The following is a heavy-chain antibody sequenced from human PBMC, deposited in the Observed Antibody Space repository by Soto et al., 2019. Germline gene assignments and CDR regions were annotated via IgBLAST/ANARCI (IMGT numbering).Heavy chain of an antibody. V-gene: IGHV1-24*01. CDR3: AREGSLPYCSSTSCPTGGWFDP. J-gene: IGHJ5*02. Sequence: ASVKVSCKVSGYTLTELSMHWVRQAPGKGLEWMGGFDPEDGETIYAQKFQGRVTMTRDTSISTAYIELSRLRSDDTAVYYCAREGSLPYCSSTSCPTGGWFDPWGQGTLVTVSS. CDR2: FDPEDGET. CDR1: GYTLTELS. D-gene: IGHD2-2*01.